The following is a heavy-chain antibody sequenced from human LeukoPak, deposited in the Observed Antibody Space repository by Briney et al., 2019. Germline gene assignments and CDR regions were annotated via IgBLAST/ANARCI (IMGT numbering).Heavy chain of an antibody. CDR1: GFTFSSYG. CDR2: IWYDGSNK. D-gene: IGHD1-1*01. J-gene: IGHJ5*02. CDR3: ARDRVPDNWSDP. V-gene: IGHV3-33*01. Sequence: GGSLRLSCAASGFTFSSYGMHWVRQAPGKGLEWVAVIWYDGSNKYYADSVKGRFTISRDNSKNTLYLQMNSLRAEDTAVYYCARDRVPDNWSDPWGQGTLVTVSS.